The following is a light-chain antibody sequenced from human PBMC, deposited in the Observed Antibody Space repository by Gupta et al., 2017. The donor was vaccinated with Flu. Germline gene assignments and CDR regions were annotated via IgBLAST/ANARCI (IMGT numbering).Light chain of an antibody. J-gene: IGKJ1*01. V-gene: IGKV3-20*01. Sequence: EIVLTQSPGTLSLSPGERATLSCRASQTVRNTYLAWYQQKLGQAPRLLIYGTSRRATGIPDRFSGSGSGTDFTLTITRLEPEDFAVYYCQQYDPSPPWTFGQGTKVEIK. CDR2: GTS. CDR1: QTVRNTY. CDR3: QQYDPSPPWT.